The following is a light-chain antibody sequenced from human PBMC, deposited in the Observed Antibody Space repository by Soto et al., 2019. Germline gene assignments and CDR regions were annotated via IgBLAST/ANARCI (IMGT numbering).Light chain of an antibody. CDR1: QSVSSSY. CDR3: QQHGSSPSKYT. J-gene: IGKJ2*01. V-gene: IGKV3-20*01. CDR2: GAS. Sequence: EIALTQSPGTLSLSPGERATLSCRASQSVSSSYLAWYQQKPGQAPRLLIYGASSRATGIPGRFSGSGSGTDVTLTISRREPEVYAVYYCQQHGSSPSKYTFGQGTKLEIK.